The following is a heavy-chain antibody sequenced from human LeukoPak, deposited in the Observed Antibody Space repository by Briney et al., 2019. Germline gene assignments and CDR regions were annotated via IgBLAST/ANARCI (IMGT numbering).Heavy chain of an antibody. CDR3: AKDFEADIFATHAFDI. V-gene: IGHV3-30*18. J-gene: IGHJ3*02. D-gene: IGHD3-9*01. CDR1: GFTFSSYG. CDR2: ISYDGSNK. Sequence: GRSLRLSCAASGFTFSSYGMHWVRQAPGKGLEWVAVISYDGSNKYYADSVKGRFTISRDNSKNTLYLQMNSLRAEDTAVYYCAKDFEADIFATHAFDIWGQGTMVTVSS.